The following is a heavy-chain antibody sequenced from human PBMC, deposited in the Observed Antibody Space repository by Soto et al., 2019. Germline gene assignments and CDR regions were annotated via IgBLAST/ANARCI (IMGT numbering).Heavy chain of an antibody. CDR3: AKDLDSSSWYGANWFDP. D-gene: IGHD6-13*01. CDR2: ISGSGGST. V-gene: IGHV3-23*01. Sequence: EVQLLESGGGLVQPGGSLRLSCAASGFTFSSYAMSWVRQAPGKGLEWVSAISGSGGSTYYADSVKGRFTISRDNSKNTLYLQMNSLRVEDTAVYYCAKDLDSSSWYGANWFDPWVQGTLVTVSS. J-gene: IGHJ5*02. CDR1: GFTFSSYA.